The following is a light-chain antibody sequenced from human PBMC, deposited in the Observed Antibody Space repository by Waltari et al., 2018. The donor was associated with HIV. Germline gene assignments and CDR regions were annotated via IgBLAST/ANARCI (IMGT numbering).Light chain of an antibody. J-gene: IGLJ1*01. Sequence: QSVLTQPPSMSAAPGERVTISCSGSSSNIGHNVVSWYQQHPGTAPKLLIYGHGSRPSGVPDRFSGSKSGTSATLGITGLQTGDEADYYCGTWDSSLSSYVFGTGTKVTVL. CDR2: GHG. V-gene: IGLV1-51*01. CDR3: GTWDSSLSSYV. CDR1: SSNIGHNV.